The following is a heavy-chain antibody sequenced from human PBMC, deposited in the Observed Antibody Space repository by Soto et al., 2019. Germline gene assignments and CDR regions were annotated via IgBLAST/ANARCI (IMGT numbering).Heavy chain of an antibody. CDR3: ARRRSTVTTAWFYHAMDV. D-gene: IGHD4-17*01. V-gene: IGHV3-23*01. CDR2: ISPNGQGI. Sequence: EVKLLESGGGLVQPGGSLRLSCGVSGFTVTSNGVSWVRQAPGKGLEWVSAISPNGQGIWYADSVKGRFTISRDISRNTVFLQMDSLRAEDTAVYYCARRRSTVTTAWFYHAMDVWGQGTTVTVSS. CDR1: GFTVTSNG. J-gene: IGHJ6*02.